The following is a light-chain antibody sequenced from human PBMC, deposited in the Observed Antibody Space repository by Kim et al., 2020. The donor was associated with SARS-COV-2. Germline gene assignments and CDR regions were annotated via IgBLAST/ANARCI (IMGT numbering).Light chain of an antibody. CDR1: QSVISNY. CDR3: QQYGSSSLT. V-gene: IGKV3-20*01. CDR2: GAS. Sequence: EIVLTQSPGTLSLSPGERATLSCRASQSVISNYLAWYQQKPGQAPRLVIYGASSRATGIPDRFSGSGSGTDFTLTISRLEPEDFAVYYCQQYGSSSLTFGGGTKLEI. J-gene: IGKJ4*01.